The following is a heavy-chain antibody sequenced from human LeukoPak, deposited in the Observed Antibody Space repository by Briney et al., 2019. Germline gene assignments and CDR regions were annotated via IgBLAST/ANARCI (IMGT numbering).Heavy chain of an antibody. J-gene: IGHJ4*02. CDR2: IYPGYSDP. D-gene: IGHD3-10*01. Sequence: PGESLKISCKGSGYSFTSYWTGWVRQMPGKGLEWMRIIYPGYSDPRYSPSFQGQVTISADKSISTAYLQWSSLKASDTAMYYCARPGALLWFGEPLDYFDYWGQGTLVTVSS. V-gene: IGHV5-51*01. CDR3: ARPGALLWFGEPLDYFDY. CDR1: GYSFTSYW.